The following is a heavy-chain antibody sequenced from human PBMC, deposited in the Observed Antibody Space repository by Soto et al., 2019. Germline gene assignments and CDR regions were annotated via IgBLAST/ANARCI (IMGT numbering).Heavy chain of an antibody. CDR3: ARVVLVAAIPNWFDP. Sequence: HVQLVQSGAEVKKPGSSVKVSCKASGGTFSGYAISWVRQAPGQGLEWMGGIIPIFGTANYAQKFQGRVTITADESMSTAYMELSSLRSEDTAVYYCARVVLVAAIPNWFDPWGQGTLVTVSS. CDR2: IIPIFGTA. CDR1: GGTFSGYA. V-gene: IGHV1-69*01. J-gene: IGHJ5*02. D-gene: IGHD2-8*02.